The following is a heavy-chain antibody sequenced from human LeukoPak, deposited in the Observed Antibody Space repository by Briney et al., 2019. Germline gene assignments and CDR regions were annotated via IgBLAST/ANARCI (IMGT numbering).Heavy chain of an antibody. CDR3: ARVVGLTGYSSSWYSGYYYYMDV. CDR1: GGTFSSYA. D-gene: IGHD6-13*01. CDR2: IIPIFGTT. Sequence: SVKVSCTASGGTFSSYAISWVRQAPGQGLEWMGGIIPIFGTTNYAQKFQDRVTITADKSTSTVYMELSSLRSEDTAVYYCARVVGLTGYSSSWYSGYYYYMDVWGKGTTVTVSS. V-gene: IGHV1-69*06. J-gene: IGHJ6*03.